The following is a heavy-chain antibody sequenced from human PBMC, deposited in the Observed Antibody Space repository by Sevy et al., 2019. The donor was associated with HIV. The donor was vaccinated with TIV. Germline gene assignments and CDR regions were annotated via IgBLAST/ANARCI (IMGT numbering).Heavy chain of an antibody. V-gene: IGHV3-48*01. CDR1: GFSFSSNS. CDR2: ISGGGVTI. CDR3: ARDWWDSYGYHWLDP. J-gene: IGHJ5*02. Sequence: GGSLRLSCAASGFSFSSNSMIWVRQAPGKGLEWISYISGGGVTIYYADSVKGRFTISRDNAKKSVYLEMNSLRVEDTAVHYCARDWWDSYGYHWLDPWGQGTLVTVSS. D-gene: IGHD5-18*01.